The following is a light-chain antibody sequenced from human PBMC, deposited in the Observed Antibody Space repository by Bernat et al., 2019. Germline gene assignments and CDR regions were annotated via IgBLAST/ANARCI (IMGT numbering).Light chain of an antibody. CDR2: GAL. J-gene: IGKJ2*01. V-gene: IGKV3-20*01. CDR1: QSVSSSY. CDR3: QQYGTSPRT. Sequence: EIVLTQSPGTVSLSPGERATLSCRASQSVSSSYLVWYQQKPGQAPRLLIYGALSRATGIPDRFSGNGSGTDFTLTISRLEPEDFAVYYCQQYGTSPRTFGQGTKLEIK.